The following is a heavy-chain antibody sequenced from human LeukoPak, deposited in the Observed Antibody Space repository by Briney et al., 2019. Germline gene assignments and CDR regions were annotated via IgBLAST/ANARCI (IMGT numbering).Heavy chain of an antibody. CDR2: IIPIFGTA. J-gene: IGHJ6*04. CDR3: ARASHIVVVPAATHYYYGMDV. CDR1: GGTFSSYA. V-gene: IGHV1-69*13. D-gene: IGHD2-2*01. Sequence: SVKVSCKASGGTFSSYAISWVRQAPGQGLEWVGGIIPIFGTANYAQKFQGRVTITADESTSTAYMELSSLRSEDTAVYYCARASHIVVVPAATHYYYGMDVWGKGTTVTVSS.